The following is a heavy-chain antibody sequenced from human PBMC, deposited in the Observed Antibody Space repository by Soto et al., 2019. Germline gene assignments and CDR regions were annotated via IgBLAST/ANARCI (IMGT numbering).Heavy chain of an antibody. Sequence: QVQLVQSGAEVKKPGASVKVSCKASGYTFTSYAMHWVRQAPGQRLEWMGWINAGNGNTKYSQKFQGRVTITRDTSASTAYMELSSLRSEDTAVYYCSRTVGYYYGMDVWGQGTTVTVSS. CDR1: GYTFTSYA. J-gene: IGHJ6*02. D-gene: IGHD4-17*01. V-gene: IGHV1-3*01. CDR2: INAGNGNT. CDR3: SRTVGYYYGMDV.